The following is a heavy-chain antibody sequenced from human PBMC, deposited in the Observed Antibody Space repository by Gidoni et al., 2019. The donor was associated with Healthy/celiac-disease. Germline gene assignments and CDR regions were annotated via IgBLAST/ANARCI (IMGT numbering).Heavy chain of an antibody. D-gene: IGHD6-19*01. V-gene: IGHV3-48*01. Sequence: EVQLVESGGGLVQPGGSLRLSCAASGFTFSSYSMNWVRQAPGKGLEWVSYISSSSSTIYYADSVKGRFTISRDNAKNSLCLQMNSLRAEDTAVYYCAVQWLSYYYYGMDVWGQGTTVTVSS. CDR1: GFTFSSYS. J-gene: IGHJ6*02. CDR2: ISSSSSTI. CDR3: AVQWLSYYYYGMDV.